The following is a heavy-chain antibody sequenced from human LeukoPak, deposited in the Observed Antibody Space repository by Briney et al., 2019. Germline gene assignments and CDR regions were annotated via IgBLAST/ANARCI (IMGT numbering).Heavy chain of an antibody. CDR1: GFTVSSNY. CDR3: ARGRYGDYAGGFDY. V-gene: IGHV3-66*01. J-gene: IGHJ4*02. Sequence: GGSLRLSCAASGFTVSSNYMSWVRQAPGKGLEWVSVIYSGGSTYYADSVKGRFTISRDNSKNTLYLRMNSLRAEDTAVYYCARGRYGDYAGGFDYWGQGTLVTVSS. CDR2: IYSGGST. D-gene: IGHD4-17*01.